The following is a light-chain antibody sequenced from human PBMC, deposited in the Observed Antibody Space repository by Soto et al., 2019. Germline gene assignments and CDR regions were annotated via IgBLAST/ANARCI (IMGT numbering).Light chain of an antibody. Sequence: QSVLTEPAWVSVSPGQSITISCTGTSGDIGSYNRVSWYQQHPGKAPKLIIYEVTDRPSGVSNRFSGSKSGNTASLTISGLQAEDEAEYYCSSYTNINTRACVFGTGTKVTVL. J-gene: IGLJ1*01. V-gene: IGLV2-14*01. CDR3: SSYTNINTRACV. CDR1: SGDIGSYNR. CDR2: EVT.